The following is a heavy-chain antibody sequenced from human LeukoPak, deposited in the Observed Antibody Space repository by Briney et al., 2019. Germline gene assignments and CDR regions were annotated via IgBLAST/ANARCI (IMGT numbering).Heavy chain of an antibody. J-gene: IGHJ3*02. CDR2: INWNSDSI. D-gene: IGHD5-18*01. V-gene: IGHV3-48*04. CDR3: ARARRGYSYGYMIRAFDI. CDR1: GFTFSSYS. Sequence: GGSLRLSCAASGFTFSSYSMNWVRQAPGKGLEWVSGINWNSDSIGYADSVKGRFTTSRDNAKNSLYLQMNSLRAEDTAVYYCARARRGYSYGYMIRAFDIWGQGTMVTVSS.